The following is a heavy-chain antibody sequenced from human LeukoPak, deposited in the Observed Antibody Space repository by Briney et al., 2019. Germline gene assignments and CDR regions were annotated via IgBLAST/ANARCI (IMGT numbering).Heavy chain of an antibody. CDR2: IDPSDSYT. CDR1: GYSFTSYW. Sequence: GESLKISCKGSGYSFTSYWISWVRQMPGKGLEWMGRIDPSDSYTNYSPSFQGHVTISADKSISTAYLQWSSLKASDTATYYCARHVSSSNEYWGQGTLVTVSS. CDR3: ARHVSSSNEY. D-gene: IGHD6-13*01. J-gene: IGHJ4*02. V-gene: IGHV5-10-1*01.